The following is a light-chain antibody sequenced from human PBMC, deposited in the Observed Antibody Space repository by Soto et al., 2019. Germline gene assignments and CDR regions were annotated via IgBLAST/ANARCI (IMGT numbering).Light chain of an antibody. CDR3: QQYGSSPPIT. V-gene: IGKV3-20*01. J-gene: IGKJ5*01. CDR2: GAT. Sequence: EIVLTQSPGTLSLSPGERATLSCRASQSVRSNYLAWFQQKPGQAPRLLIYGATSRATGTPVRFSGSGSGTDFTLSSSRLEPEDFAVYYCQQYGSSPPITFGQGTRLEIK. CDR1: QSVRSNY.